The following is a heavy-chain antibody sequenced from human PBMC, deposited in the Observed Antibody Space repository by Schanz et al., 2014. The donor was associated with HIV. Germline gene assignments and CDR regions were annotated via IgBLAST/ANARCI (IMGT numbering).Heavy chain of an antibody. CDR1: GFTFSTYG. D-gene: IGHD3-22*01. J-gene: IGHJ6*02. CDR3: AKDRNHYDSRYRGKGNYYYYYGMDV. V-gene: IGHV3-30*18. Sequence: QVQLVESGGGVAQPGRSLRLSCAASGFTFSTYGMHWVRQAPGKGLEWVAVISYDGSNKKYADSVKGRFTISRDNSKNTLYLQMKSLRPEDTAVYYCAKDRNHYDSRYRGKGNYYYYYGMDVWGQGTTVTVSS. CDR2: ISYDGSNK.